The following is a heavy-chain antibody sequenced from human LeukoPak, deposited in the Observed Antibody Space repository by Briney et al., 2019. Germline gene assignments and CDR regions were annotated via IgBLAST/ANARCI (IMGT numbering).Heavy chain of an antibody. J-gene: IGHJ4*02. CDR1: RFIFRNYG. D-gene: IGHD3-22*01. Sequence: GGSLRLSCAASRFIFRNYGMHWVRQAPGKGLEWLAFISSDGTNKDYADSVKGRFSISRDNSKNTVYLQMNRLRADDTAVYYCARVLRYYYDSSGLDYWGQGTLVTVSS. CDR3: ARVLRYYYDSSGLDY. CDR2: ISSDGTNK. V-gene: IGHV3-30*04.